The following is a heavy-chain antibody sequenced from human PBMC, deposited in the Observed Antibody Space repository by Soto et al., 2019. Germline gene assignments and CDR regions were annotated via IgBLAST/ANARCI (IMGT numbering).Heavy chain of an antibody. CDR3: ARAGSPYYDFWSGYPSDFDP. CDR1: GFTFSDYY. D-gene: IGHD3-3*01. Sequence: GGSLRLSCAASGFTFSDYYMSWIRQAPGKGLEWVSYISSSGSTIYYADSVKGRFTISRDNAKNSLYLQMNSLRAEDTAVYYCARAGSPYYDFWSGYPSDFDPWRQGTLVTVSS. CDR2: ISSSGSTI. J-gene: IGHJ5*02. V-gene: IGHV3-11*01.